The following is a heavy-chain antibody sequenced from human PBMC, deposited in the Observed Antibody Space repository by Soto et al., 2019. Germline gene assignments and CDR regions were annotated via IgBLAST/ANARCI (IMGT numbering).Heavy chain of an antibody. Sequence: XETLSLTCTVAGGSISSSSYYWGWIRQPRGKGLEWIGIIYYSGSTYYNPSLKSRVTISVDTSKNQFSLKLSSVTAADTAVYYCASLYYYDSSGYREDYYYYGMDVWGQGTTVTVSS. CDR2: IYYSGST. V-gene: IGHV4-39*01. D-gene: IGHD3-22*01. J-gene: IGHJ6*02. CDR1: GGSISSSSYY. CDR3: ASLYYYDSSGYREDYYYYGMDV.